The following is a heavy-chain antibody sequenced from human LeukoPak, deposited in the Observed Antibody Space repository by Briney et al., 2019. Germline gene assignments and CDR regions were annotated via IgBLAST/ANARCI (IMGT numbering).Heavy chain of an antibody. Sequence: GSLSLSCAASGFTFSSTWMSWVRQAPGKGLEWVGRIKRNIDGGTTDYAAPVNGRFTISRDDSKNTLCLQMNSLKTEDTAVYYCVTGLGRTDHDYWGQGTLVTVSS. CDR2: IKRNIDGGTT. D-gene: IGHD1/OR15-1a*01. V-gene: IGHV3-15*01. J-gene: IGHJ4*02. CDR1: GFTFSSTW. CDR3: VTGLGRTDHDY.